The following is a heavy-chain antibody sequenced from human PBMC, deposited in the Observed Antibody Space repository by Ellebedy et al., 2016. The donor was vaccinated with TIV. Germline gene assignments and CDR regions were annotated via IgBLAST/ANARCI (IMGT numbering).Heavy chain of an antibody. J-gene: IGHJ6*02. Sequence: PGGSLRLSCGASGFTVRSNYMSWVRQAPGKGLEWVSVIYSGGSTYYADSVKGRFTLSGDNSNNTRYLKMNSLRAEDTAVYYCARSAVVTPACMDVWGQGTTVTVSS. V-gene: IGHV3-53*01. CDR3: ARSAVVTPACMDV. D-gene: IGHD3-22*01. CDR2: IYSGGST. CDR1: GFTVRSNY.